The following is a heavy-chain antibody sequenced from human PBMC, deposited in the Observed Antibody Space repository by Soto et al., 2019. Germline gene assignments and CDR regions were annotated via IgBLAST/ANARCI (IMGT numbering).Heavy chain of an antibody. J-gene: IGHJ4*02. CDR3: VTYATTYYFDY. CDR2: INYSGST. CDR1: GGSISSGGYY. Sequence: SETLSLTSSVSGGSISSGGYYWTWIRQHPGKGLEWIGYINYSGSTYYNPSLKSRLIISIDTSKSQFSLKLSSVTAADTAVYYCVTYATTYYFDYWGQGTLVTVSS. V-gene: IGHV4-31*03.